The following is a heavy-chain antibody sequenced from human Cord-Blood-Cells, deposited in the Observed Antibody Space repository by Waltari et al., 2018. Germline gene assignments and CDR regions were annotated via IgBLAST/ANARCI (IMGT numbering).Heavy chain of an antibody. Sequence: QVQLVESGGGVVEPGRSLRLSCAASGFTFSSYGMHVLRRVPGKGLEWVAVIWYDGSNKYYADSVKGRFTISRDNSKNTLYLQMNSLRAEDTAVYYCARDRSILEWLFDYWGQGTLVTVSS. CDR1: GFTFSSYG. V-gene: IGHV3-33*01. CDR3: ARDRSILEWLFDY. D-gene: IGHD3-3*01. CDR2: IWYDGSNK. J-gene: IGHJ4*02.